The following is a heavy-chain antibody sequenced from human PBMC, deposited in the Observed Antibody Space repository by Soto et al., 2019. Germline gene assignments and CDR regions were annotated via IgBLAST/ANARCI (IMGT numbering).Heavy chain of an antibody. V-gene: IGHV4-4*07. CDR1: GGSISSYY. Sequence: PSETLSLTCTVSGGSISSYYWSWIRQPAGKGLEWIGRIYTSGSTNYNPSLKSRVTMSVDTSKNQFSLKLSSVTAADTAVYYCARNTETQRGYSYVHWFDPWGQGTLVTVSS. CDR2: IYTSGST. J-gene: IGHJ5*02. D-gene: IGHD5-18*01. CDR3: ARNTETQRGYSYVHWFDP.